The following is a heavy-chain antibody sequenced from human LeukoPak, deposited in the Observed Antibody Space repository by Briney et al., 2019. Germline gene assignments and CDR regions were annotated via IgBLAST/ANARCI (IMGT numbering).Heavy chain of an antibody. D-gene: IGHD6-19*01. CDR3: ARDREAIAVAAREFDP. Sequence: SVKVSCKASGGTFSSYAISWVRQAPGQGLEWMGGIIPIFGTANYAQKFQGRVTITADESTSTAYMELSSLRSEDTAVYYCARDREAIAVAAREFDPWGQGALATVSS. J-gene: IGHJ5*02. CDR1: GGTFSSYA. V-gene: IGHV1-69*13. CDR2: IIPIFGTA.